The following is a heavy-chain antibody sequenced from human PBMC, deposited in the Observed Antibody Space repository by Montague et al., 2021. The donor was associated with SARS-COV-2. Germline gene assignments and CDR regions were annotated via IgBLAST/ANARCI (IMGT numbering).Heavy chain of an antibody. CDR3: ARIQRWGEYYFDF. D-gene: IGHD3-10*01. J-gene: IGHJ4*02. CDR2: INWDDDE. V-gene: IGHV2-70*01. CDR1: GFSLSNTRMS. Sequence: PALVKPTQTLTLTCTFSGFSLSNTRMSVGWIRQPPGKALEWLALINWDDDEYYNPSLWTRLTISKDTSKNQVVLVMTNMDPMDTGTYYCARIQRWGEYYFDFWGQGALVVVSS.